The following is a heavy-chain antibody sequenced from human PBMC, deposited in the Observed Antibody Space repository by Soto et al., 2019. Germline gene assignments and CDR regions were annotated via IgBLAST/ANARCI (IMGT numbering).Heavy chain of an antibody. J-gene: IGHJ4*02. Sequence: AGSLTLSCAVSGFTFSSYAMSWVRQAPGKGLEWVSSISASGGSTYYADPVKGRFTIPRDNSKNKLYLQMNSLRAEDTAVYNCAKDGESSPNWGQGTLVTVSS. CDR3: AKDGESSPN. D-gene: IGHD7-27*01. CDR1: GFTFSSYA. CDR2: ISASGGST. V-gene: IGHV3-23*01.